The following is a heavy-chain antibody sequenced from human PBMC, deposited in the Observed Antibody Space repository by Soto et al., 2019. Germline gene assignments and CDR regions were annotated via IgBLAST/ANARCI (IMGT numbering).Heavy chain of an antibody. D-gene: IGHD4-17*01. CDR1: GGTFSSYT. CDR2: IIPILGIA. Sequence: QVQLVQSGAEVKKPGSSVKVSCKASGGTFSSYTISWVRQAPGQGLEWMGRIIPILGIANYAQKFQGRVTITADKSASTAYMELSSLRSEDTAVYYCARTTTVVTGYFDLWGRGTLVIVSS. J-gene: IGHJ2*01. CDR3: ARTTTVVTGYFDL. V-gene: IGHV1-69*02.